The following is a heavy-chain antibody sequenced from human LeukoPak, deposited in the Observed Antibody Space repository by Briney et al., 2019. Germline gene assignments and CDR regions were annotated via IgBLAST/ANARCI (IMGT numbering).Heavy chain of an antibody. Sequence: PSDTLSLTCAVSGYSISSGYYWAWIRQPPGKGLEWIGSIFHSGSTYYNPSLKSRVTISIDTSKNQFSLKLTSVTAADTAVYYCARGVATTDSWGQGTLDTVSS. CDR3: ARGVATTDS. CDR1: GYSISSGYY. J-gene: IGHJ5*01. D-gene: IGHD5-12*01. V-gene: IGHV4-38-2*01. CDR2: IFHSGST.